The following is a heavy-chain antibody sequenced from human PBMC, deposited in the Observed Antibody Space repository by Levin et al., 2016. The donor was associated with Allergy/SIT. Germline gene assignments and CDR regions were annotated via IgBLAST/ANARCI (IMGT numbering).Heavy chain of an antibody. J-gene: IGHJ3*01. CDR2: TYYRSKWYN. CDR3: AREPRQYSWNYEAFDV. V-gene: IGHV6-1*01. CDR1: GDSVSSNTAA. D-gene: IGHD1-1*01. Sequence: SETLSLTCAISGDSVSSNTAAWHWIRQSPSRGLEWLGRTYYRSKWYNDYAVSVKSRMIIDPDTSKNQFSLQLNSVTPEDTAIYYCAREPRQYSWNYEAFDVWGQGTTVTVSS.